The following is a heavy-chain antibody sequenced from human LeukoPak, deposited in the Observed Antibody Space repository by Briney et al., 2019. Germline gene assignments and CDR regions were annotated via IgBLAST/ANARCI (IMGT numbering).Heavy chain of an antibody. CDR1: GFTFSSHN. J-gene: IGHJ3*02. V-gene: IGHV3-48*02. D-gene: IGHD3-22*01. Sequence: GGSLRLSCAVSGFTFSSHNMNWVRQAPGKGLEWVSHIYDGSSTIYYADSVKGRFTISRDNGKNSLYLQMDSLRDEDTAVYYCARDSHKFDSSGYYPEAFDIWGQGTMVPVSS. CDR3: ARDSHKFDSSGYYPEAFDI. CDR2: IYDGSSTI.